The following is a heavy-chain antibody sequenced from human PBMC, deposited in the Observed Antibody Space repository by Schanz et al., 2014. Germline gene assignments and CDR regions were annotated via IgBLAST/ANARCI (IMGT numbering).Heavy chain of an antibody. D-gene: IGHD1-1*01. CDR3: AIPRGSYAPNWSEARYFQH. V-gene: IGHV4-31*03. CDR2: IDDTWGP. Sequence: QVQLQESGPGLVKPSQTLSLTCTVSGASITSGGHYWTWIRQVPGKGLEWIGCIDDTWGPKNNSPLKARVTLSLDASTNQFSLKLSSVTAADTAVYYCAIPRGSYAPNWSEARYFQHWGQGSLVTVSS. J-gene: IGHJ1*01. CDR1: GASITSGGHY.